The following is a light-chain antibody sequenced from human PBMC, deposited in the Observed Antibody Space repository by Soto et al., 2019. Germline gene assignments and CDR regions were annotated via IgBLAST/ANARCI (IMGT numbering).Light chain of an antibody. J-gene: IGLJ1*01. V-gene: IGLV2-14*01. CDR1: TSDVGGYNY. CDR3: SSYTDSSNYV. Sequence: QSVLTQPASVSGSPGQSITISCTGTTSDVGGYNYVSWYQQHPGKVPKLLIHEVSNRPSGVSNRFSGSRSGNTASLTISGLQAEDEADYYCSSYTDSSNYVFGTGTKVTVL. CDR2: EVS.